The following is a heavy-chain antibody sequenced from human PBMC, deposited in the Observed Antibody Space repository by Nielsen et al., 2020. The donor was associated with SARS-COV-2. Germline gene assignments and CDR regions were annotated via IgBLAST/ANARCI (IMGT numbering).Heavy chain of an antibody. Sequence: GESLKISCAASGFTFRSYGMHWVRQAPGKGLEWVAVIWYDGSNKYYADSVKGRFTISRDNSKNTLYLQLNSLRAEDTAVYYCAKMSPPGIAAGTAEYCQYWGQGTLVTVSS. V-gene: IGHV3-30*02. D-gene: IGHD6-13*01. J-gene: IGHJ1*01. CDR2: IWYDGSNK. CDR3: AKMSPPGIAAGTAEYCQY. CDR1: GFTFRSYG.